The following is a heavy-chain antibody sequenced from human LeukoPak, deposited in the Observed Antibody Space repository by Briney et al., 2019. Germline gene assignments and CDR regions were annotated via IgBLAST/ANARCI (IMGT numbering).Heavy chain of an antibody. V-gene: IGHV3-33*01. D-gene: IGHD2-15*01. CDR1: GFMFRKYG. J-gene: IGHJ6*03. Sequence: PGGSLRLSCAASGFMFRKYGMHWVRQAPGKGLEWVAVIWHDGSKKYYAESVKGRLTISRDNSKDTVDLQMDSLRAEDTAVYYCAREAGGSTFYSYYYMDVWGKGTTVTVSS. CDR2: IWHDGSKK. CDR3: AREAGGSTFYSYYYMDV.